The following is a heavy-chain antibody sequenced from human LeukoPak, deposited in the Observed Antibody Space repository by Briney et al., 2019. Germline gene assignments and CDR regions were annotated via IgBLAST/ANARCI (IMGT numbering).Heavy chain of an antibody. CDR1: GLTFSAYG. CDR2: MSYDGSDK. D-gene: IGHD6-13*01. J-gene: IGHJ4*02. V-gene: IGHV3-30*18. Sequence: GRSLRLSCEASGLTFSAYGMHWVRQAPGKGLEWVALMSYDGSDKSYADSVKGRFTISRDNSKSTLYLQMDSLRGDDAAVYYCAKAVGSISWSFDYWGQGTLVTVSS. CDR3: AKAVGSISWSFDY.